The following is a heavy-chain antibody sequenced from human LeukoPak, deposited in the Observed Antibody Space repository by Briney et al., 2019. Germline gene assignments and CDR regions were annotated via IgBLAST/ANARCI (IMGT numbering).Heavy chain of an antibody. CDR2: INHSGST. D-gene: IGHD3-3*01. CDR1: GGSFSGYY. Sequence: SETLSLTCAVYGGSFSGYYWSWIRQPPGKGLEWIGEINHSGSTNYNPSLKSRVTISVDTSKNQFSLKLSSVTAADTAVYYCARVVGREWLFPWGRGTLVTVSS. V-gene: IGHV4-34*01. J-gene: IGHJ5*02. CDR3: ARVVGREWLFP.